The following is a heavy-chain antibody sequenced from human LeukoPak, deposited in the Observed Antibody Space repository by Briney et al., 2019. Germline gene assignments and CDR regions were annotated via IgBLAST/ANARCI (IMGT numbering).Heavy chain of an antibody. CDR2: IYHSGST. V-gene: IGHV4-30-2*01. CDR3: ARAVFGEFSPTFDY. CDR1: GGSISSGGYS. J-gene: IGHJ4*02. Sequence: SETLSLTCAVSGGSISSGGYSWSWIRQPPGKGLEWIGYIYHSGSTYYNPSLKSRVTISVDRSKNQFSLKLSSVTAADTAVYYCARAVFGEFSPTFDYWGQGTLVTVSP. D-gene: IGHD3-10*02.